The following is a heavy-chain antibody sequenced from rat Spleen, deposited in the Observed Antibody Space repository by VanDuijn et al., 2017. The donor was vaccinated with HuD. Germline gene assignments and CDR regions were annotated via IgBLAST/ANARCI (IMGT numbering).Heavy chain of an antibody. CDR1: GFTFTNYY. CDR2: INTGGGNT. D-gene: IGHD1-2*01. J-gene: IGHJ3*01. CDR3: ARGTRNYSSYGGFVY. Sequence: EVQLVESGGGLVQPGRSMKLSCAASGFTFTNYYMAWVRQAPTKGLEWVASINTGGGNTYYRDSVKGRFTISRDNAKSTLYLQVDSLRSEDTATYYCARGTRNYSSYGGFVYWGQGTLVTVSS. V-gene: IGHV5-25*01.